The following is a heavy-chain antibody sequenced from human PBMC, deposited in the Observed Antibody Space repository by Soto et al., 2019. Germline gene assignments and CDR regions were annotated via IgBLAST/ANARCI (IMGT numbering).Heavy chain of an antibody. J-gene: IGHJ4*02. Sequence: ASVKVSCKASGYTFTSYGISWVRQAPGQGLEWMEWISAYNGNKNYAQKHQGRDNMNKDTSTSTAYKKMRSLRSDDTAVYNRGMYYYDSSGYYPTTLDYWGQGTLVTVSS. D-gene: IGHD3-22*01. CDR1: GYTFTSYG. CDR3: GMYYYDSSGYYPTTLDY. CDR2: ISAYNGNK. V-gene: IGHV1-18*01.